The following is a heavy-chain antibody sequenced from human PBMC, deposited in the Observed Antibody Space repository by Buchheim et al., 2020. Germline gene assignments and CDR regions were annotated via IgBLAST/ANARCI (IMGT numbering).Heavy chain of an antibody. CDR3: ARGGPPYSNYVGWFDP. D-gene: IGHD4-11*01. V-gene: IGHV4-31*03. CDR1: GGSISSGGYY. Sequence: QVQLQESGPGLVKPSQTLSLTCIVSGGSISSGGYYWNWIRQHPGKGLEWIGYIYYSGSTYYNPSLKSRATISVDTSKNQFSLKLSSVTAADTAVYYCARGGPPYSNYVGWFDPWGQGTL. CDR2: IYYSGST. J-gene: IGHJ5*02.